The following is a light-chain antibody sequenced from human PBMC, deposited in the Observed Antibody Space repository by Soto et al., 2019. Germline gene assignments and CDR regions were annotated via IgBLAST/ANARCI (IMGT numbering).Light chain of an antibody. CDR3: QQYNNWPIP. CDR2: GAS. J-gene: IGKJ5*01. V-gene: IGKV3-15*01. CDR1: QSVSSK. Sequence: IVMTQSPATLSVSPGERATLSCRASQSVSSKLAWYQQKPGQAPRLLIYGASTRATAIPARFSGSGSGTEFPLTISSLQSEDFAVYFCQQYNNWPIPFGQGTRLEIK.